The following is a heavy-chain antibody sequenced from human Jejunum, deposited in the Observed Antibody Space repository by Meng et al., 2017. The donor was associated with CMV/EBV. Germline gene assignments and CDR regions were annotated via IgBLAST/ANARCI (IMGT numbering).Heavy chain of an antibody. J-gene: IGHJ4*02. V-gene: IGHV3-21*06. D-gene: IGHD1-26*01. CDR1: AFSFSNYM. CDR3: GRVLKGGTYLDY. Sequence: CVASAFSFSNYMLTWVRQAPGKGLGWVASISISDYNFSADSVKGRFSISRDNAKNSLYLHMSSLRGEDTAVYYCGRVLKGGTYLDYWGQGTQVTVSS. CDR2: ISISDYN.